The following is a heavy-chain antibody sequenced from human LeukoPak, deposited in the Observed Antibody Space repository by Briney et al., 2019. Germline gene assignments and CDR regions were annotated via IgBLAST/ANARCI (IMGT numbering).Heavy chain of an antibody. V-gene: IGHV3-66*01. Sequence: GGSLRLSCAASGFTVSRNYMSWVRQAPGKGLEWVSVIYSGGNTYYTDSVKGRFTISRDNSKNTLYLQMNSLRAEDTAVYYCARGSGYSGFDYWGQGTLVTVSS. CDR2: IYSGGNT. J-gene: IGHJ4*02. CDR3: ARGSGYSGFDY. D-gene: IGHD3-22*01. CDR1: GFTVSRNY.